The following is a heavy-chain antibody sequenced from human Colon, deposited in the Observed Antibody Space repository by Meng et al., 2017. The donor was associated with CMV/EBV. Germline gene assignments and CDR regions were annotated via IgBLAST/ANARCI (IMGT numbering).Heavy chain of an antibody. Sequence: GESLKISCGASGFTFSDHYMDWVRQAPGKGLEWVANIKQDGSEKYYVDSVKGRFTISRDNAKNSLYLQMNSLRAEDTAVYYCARGPYYYYYGMDVWGQGTTVTVSS. V-gene: IGHV3-7*01. CDR1: GFTFSDHY. J-gene: IGHJ6*02. CDR3: ARGPYYYYYGMDV. CDR2: IKQDGSEK.